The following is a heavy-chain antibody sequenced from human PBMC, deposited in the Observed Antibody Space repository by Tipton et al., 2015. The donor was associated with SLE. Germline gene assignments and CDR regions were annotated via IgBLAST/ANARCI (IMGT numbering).Heavy chain of an antibody. CDR2: IYYSGST. V-gene: IGHV4-59*11. Sequence: TLSLTCTVSGGSISSHYWSWIRQPPGKGLEWIGYIYYSGSTNYNPSLKSRVTISVDTSKNQFSLKLSSVTAVDTAVYYCARDADYDSSGSNWYFDLWGRGTLVTVSS. D-gene: IGHD3-22*01. CDR1: GGSISSHY. J-gene: IGHJ2*01. CDR3: ARDADYDSSGSNWYFDL.